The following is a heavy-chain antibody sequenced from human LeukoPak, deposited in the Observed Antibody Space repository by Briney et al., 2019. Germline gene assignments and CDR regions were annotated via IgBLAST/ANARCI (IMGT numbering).Heavy chain of an antibody. J-gene: IGHJ4*02. Sequence: ASVKVSCKASGYTFTGYGISWVRQAPGQGLEWMGWISAYNGNTNYAQKLQGRVTITTDESTSTAYMELSSLRSEDTAVYYCARNRRSYRGPFDYWGQGTLVTVSS. D-gene: IGHD3-10*01. CDR3: ARNRRSYRGPFDY. CDR2: ISAYNGNT. V-gene: IGHV1-18*01. CDR1: GYTFTGYG.